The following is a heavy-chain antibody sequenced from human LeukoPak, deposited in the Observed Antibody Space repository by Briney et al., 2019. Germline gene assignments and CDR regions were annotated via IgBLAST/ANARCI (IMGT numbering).Heavy chain of an antibody. J-gene: IGHJ3*02. CDR3: AREEVPYSYGFGDAFDI. V-gene: IGHV4-59*01. Sequence: PETLSLTCTVSGGSISSYYWSWIRQPPGKGLEWIGYIYYSGSTNYNPSLKSRVTISVDTSKNQFSLKLSSVTAADTAVYYCAREEVPYSYGFGDAFDIWGQGTMVTVSS. CDR2: IYYSGST. D-gene: IGHD5-18*01. CDR1: GGSISSYY.